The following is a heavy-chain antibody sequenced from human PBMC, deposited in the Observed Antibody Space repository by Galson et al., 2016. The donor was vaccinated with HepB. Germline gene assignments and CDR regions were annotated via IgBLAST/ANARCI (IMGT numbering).Heavy chain of an antibody. D-gene: IGHD5-24*01. CDR3: ARLYRRDGFDY. J-gene: IGHJ4*02. CDR2: INPNSGGT. V-gene: IGHV1-2*04. Sequence: SVKVSCKASGYTFTGYYMHWVRQAPGQGLEWMGWINPNSGGTNYARKFQGWVTMTRDTSISTAYLELSRLRSDDTAVYYCARLYRRDGFDYWGQGTLVTVSS. CDR1: GYTFTGYY.